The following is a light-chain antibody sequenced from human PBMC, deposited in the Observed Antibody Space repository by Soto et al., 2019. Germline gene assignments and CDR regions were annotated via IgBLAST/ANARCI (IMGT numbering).Light chain of an antibody. V-gene: IGLV2-14*01. J-gene: IGLJ2*01. Sequence: QSALTQPASVSGSPGQSITISCTGTISDIGGYNFISWYQHHPGKAPKLVIYDVNNRPSGVPDRFSGSKSGTSASLAITGLQAEDEADYYCQSYDSSLSGVVFGGGTQLTVL. CDR1: ISDIGGYNF. CDR3: QSYDSSLSGVV. CDR2: DVN.